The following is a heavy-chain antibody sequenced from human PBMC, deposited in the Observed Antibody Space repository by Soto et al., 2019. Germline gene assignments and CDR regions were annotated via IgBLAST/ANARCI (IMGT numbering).Heavy chain of an antibody. J-gene: IGHJ5*02. CDR3: ATSNWFDP. Sequence: QLQLQESGPGLVKPSETLSLTCTVSGGSISSRGYYWGWIRQPPGKGLEWIGTIYYSGSTYYNPSLKSRVTIPVDTSKNQFSLKLSSVTAADTAVYDCATSNWFDPWGHGTLVNASS. CDR1: GGSISSRGYY. CDR2: IYYSGST. V-gene: IGHV4-39*01.